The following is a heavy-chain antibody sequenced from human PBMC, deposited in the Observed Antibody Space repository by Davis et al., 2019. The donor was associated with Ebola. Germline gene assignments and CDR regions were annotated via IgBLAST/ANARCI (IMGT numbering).Heavy chain of an antibody. V-gene: IGHV1-3*01. CDR2: MNPNSGNT. J-gene: IGHJ4*02. D-gene: IGHD6-19*01. CDR3: ARDLLLKQWLDY. CDR1: GYTFTSYY. Sequence: AASVKVSCKASGYTFTSYYMHWVRQAPGQRLEWMGWMNPNSGNTGYAQKFQGRVTITRDTSASTAYMELSSLRSEDTAVYYCARDLLLKQWLDYWGQGTLVTVSS.